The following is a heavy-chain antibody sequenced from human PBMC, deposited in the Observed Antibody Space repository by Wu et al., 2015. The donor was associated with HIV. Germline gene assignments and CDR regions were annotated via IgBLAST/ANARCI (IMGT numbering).Heavy chain of an antibody. Sequence: QVQLVQSGTEVKKPGASLRVSCKASGYTFTGNYIHWVRQAPGQGLQWMGWINPKNGDTNYAQTFKGRITMTRDTSINTAYMVLTSLKSNDTALYFCARDWQFHVIFDDYYIDVWGEGTTVIVSS. J-gene: IGHJ6*03. CDR2: INPKNGDT. V-gene: IGHV1-2*02. D-gene: IGHD3-3*02. CDR1: GYTFTGNY. CDR3: ARDWQFHVIFDDYYIDV.